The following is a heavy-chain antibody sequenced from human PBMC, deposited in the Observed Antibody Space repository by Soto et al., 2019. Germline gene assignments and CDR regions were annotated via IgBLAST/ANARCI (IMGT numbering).Heavy chain of an antibody. CDR1: GYSFTTYG. Sequence: ASVKVSCKASGYSFTTYGIRWVRQAPGQGLEYMGWISVYNGDTNYAQKLQGRVTMTTDTSTSTAYMELRSLRSDDTAIYYCARDRRDSVADRRSFDVWGQGTMVTVSS. CDR2: ISVYNGDT. J-gene: IGHJ3*01. CDR3: ARDRRDSVADRRSFDV. D-gene: IGHD1-26*01. V-gene: IGHV1-18*01.